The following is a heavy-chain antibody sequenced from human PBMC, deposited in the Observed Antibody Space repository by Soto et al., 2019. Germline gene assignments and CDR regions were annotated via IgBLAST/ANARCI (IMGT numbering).Heavy chain of an antibody. CDR1: GLTLCSFA. Sequence: GGSLRLSCAASGLTLCSFAMSWVRQAPGKGLEWVSGISGSGGSTYHADSVKGRFIISRDNSKNVLYLQMNSVRAEDTAVYYCAKGHSSSPSPQYYYYGMDVWGQGTTVTDSS. D-gene: IGHD6-13*01. CDR3: AKGHSSSPSPQYYYYGMDV. J-gene: IGHJ6*02. CDR2: ISGSGGST. V-gene: IGHV3-23*01.